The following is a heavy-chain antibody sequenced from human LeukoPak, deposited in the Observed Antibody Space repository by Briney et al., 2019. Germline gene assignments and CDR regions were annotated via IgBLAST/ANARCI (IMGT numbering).Heavy chain of an antibody. CDR2: MNPVTGHT. Sequence: ASVKVSCKASGFSFTNYDINWVRQTTGQGLEWMGWMNPVTGHTGYARQFQGRITMTRDTSTSTAYMELRSLTSEDTAVYYCVRDGEGIAISVNFWFGPWGQGTLVTVSS. V-gene: IGHV1-8*01. J-gene: IGHJ5*02. CDR1: GFSFTNYD. CDR3: VRDGEGIAISVNFWFGP. D-gene: IGHD3-10*01.